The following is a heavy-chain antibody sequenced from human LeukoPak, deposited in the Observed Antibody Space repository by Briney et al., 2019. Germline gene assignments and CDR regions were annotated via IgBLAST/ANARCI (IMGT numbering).Heavy chain of an antibody. J-gene: IGHJ4*02. CDR1: GYTFTSYD. V-gene: IGHV1-8*03. D-gene: IGHD6-6*01. CDR3: ARLYSSSSYGDY. CDR2: MNPNSGNT. Sequence: ASVKVSCKASGYTFTSYDINWVRQATGQGLEWMGWMNPNSGNTGYAQKFQGRVTITRNTSISTAYMELSGLRSEDTAVYYCARLYSSSSYGDYWGQGTLVTVSS.